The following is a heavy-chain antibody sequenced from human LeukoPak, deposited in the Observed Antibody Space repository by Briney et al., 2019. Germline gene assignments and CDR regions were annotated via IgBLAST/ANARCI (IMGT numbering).Heavy chain of an antibody. CDR1: GFTFTTYL. J-gene: IGHJ4*02. Sequence: GGSLRLSCAATGFTFTTYLMSWVRQAPGKGLEWVGNIKQDGGEKYYVDSVKGRFTISRDNAKNSLYLQMNSLRVDDTALYHCARKGLGGELGGFDSWGQGTLVTVSS. V-gene: IGHV3-7*03. CDR2: IKQDGGEK. CDR3: ARKGLGGELGGFDS. D-gene: IGHD1-26*01.